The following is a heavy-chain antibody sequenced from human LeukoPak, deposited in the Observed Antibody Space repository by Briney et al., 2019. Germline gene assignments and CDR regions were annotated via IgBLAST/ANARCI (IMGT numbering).Heavy chain of an antibody. CDR2: ISAYNGNT. J-gene: IGHJ4*02. CDR1: GYTFTSYG. D-gene: IGHD3-3*01. V-gene: IGHV1-18*01. CDR3: ARMSGDPQFFGVVTFFDY. Sequence: TSVKVSCKASGYTFTSYGISWVRQAPGQGLEWIGWISAYNGNTNYAQKVQGRVTMTTDTSTSTAYMELRSLRSDDTALYYCARMSGDPQFFGVVTFFDYWGQGTLVTVSS.